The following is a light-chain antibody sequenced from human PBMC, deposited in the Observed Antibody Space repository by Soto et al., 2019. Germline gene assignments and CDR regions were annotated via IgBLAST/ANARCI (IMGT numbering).Light chain of an antibody. CDR3: QQYNSWPPVT. Sequence: EIVMTQSPATLSVSPGGRATLSCRASQSVSSNLAWYQQKPDQAPRLLIYGASTRATGIPARFSGSGSGTEFTLTISSLQSEDFAVYYCQQYNSWPPVTFGQGTKVDIK. CDR2: GAS. CDR1: QSVSSN. J-gene: IGKJ1*01. V-gene: IGKV3D-15*01.